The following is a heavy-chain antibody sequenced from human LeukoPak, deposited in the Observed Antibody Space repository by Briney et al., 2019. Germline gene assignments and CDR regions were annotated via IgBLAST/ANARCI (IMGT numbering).Heavy chain of an antibody. J-gene: IGHJ6*02. Sequence: GGSLRLSCAASGFTFSSYSMNWVRQAPGKGLEWVSSISSSSSYIYYADSVKGRFTISRDNAKNSLYLQMNSLRAEDTAVYYCARVAPDGFDDYGDYDYYYGMDVWGQGTTVTVSS. V-gene: IGHV3-21*01. CDR3: ARVAPDGFDDYGDYDYYYGMDV. CDR1: GFTFSSYS. CDR2: ISSSSSYI. D-gene: IGHD4-17*01.